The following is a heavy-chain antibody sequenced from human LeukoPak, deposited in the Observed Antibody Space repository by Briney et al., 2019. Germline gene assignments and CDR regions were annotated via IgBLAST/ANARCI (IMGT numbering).Heavy chain of an antibody. V-gene: IGHV3-48*03. J-gene: IGHJ4*02. Sequence: PGGSLRLSCATSGFTFSSYEMNWVRQAPGKGLEWVSYISSSGSTIYYADSVKGRFTISRDNAKNSLYLQMNSLRAEDTAVYYCARGYGSGSYYNPLDYWGQGTLVTVSS. CDR1: GFTFSSYE. CDR3: ARGYGSGSYYNPLDY. CDR2: ISSSGSTI. D-gene: IGHD3-10*01.